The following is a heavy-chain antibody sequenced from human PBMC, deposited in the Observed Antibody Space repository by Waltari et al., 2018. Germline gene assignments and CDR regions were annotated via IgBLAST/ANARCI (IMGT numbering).Heavy chain of an antibody. CDR3: ARDYCDRTNCHGMDV. V-gene: IGHV3-30*04. CDR1: EFTFSSYP. D-gene: IGHD3-22*01. J-gene: IGHJ6*02. CDR2: ISYNGRNI. Sequence: QVQLVESGGGVVQPGRSLRLSCAASEFTFSSYPMHWVRQAPGKGLEWVAVISYNGRNIYYVDSVKGRFTISRDNSKRTLYLQMNSLRAEDTAVYYCARDYCDRTNCHGMDVWGQGTTVTVSS.